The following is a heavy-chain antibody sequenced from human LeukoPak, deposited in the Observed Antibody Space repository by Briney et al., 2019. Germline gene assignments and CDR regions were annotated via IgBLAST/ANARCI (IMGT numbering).Heavy chain of an antibody. V-gene: IGHV3-23*01. Sequence: PGGSLRLSCAASGFTFSSYGMSWVRQTPGKGLEWVSAISGSGGSTYYADSVKGRFTISRDNSNNTLYLQMNSLRVEDTAVYYCANDGSYSSSGIDYWGQGTLVTVSS. J-gene: IGHJ4*02. CDR1: GFTFSSYG. CDR3: ANDGSYSSSGIDY. CDR2: ISGSGGST. D-gene: IGHD6-6*01.